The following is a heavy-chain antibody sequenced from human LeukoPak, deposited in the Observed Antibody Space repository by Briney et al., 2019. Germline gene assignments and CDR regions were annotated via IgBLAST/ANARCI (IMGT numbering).Heavy chain of an antibody. J-gene: IGHJ4*02. V-gene: IGHV4-30-4*01. Sequence: PSETLSLTCTVSGGSISSGDYYWSWIRQPPGKGLEWIGYIYYSGSTYYNPSLKSRVTISVDTSKNQFSLKLSSVTAAGTAVYYCARDRWAYYGSESWGYWGQGTLVTVSS. D-gene: IGHD3-10*01. CDR3: ARDRWAYYGSESWGY. CDR1: GGSISSGDYY. CDR2: IYYSGST.